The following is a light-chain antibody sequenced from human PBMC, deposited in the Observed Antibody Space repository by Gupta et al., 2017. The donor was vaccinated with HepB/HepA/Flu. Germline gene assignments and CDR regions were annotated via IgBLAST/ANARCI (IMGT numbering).Light chain of an antibody. CDR1: QSVSSSY. Sequence: GTLSLSPGERATLSCRASQSVSSSYLAWYQQKPGQAPRLLIYGASSRATGIPDRFSGSGSGTDFTLTISRLEPEDFAVYYCQQNGSSPRTFGQGTKLEIK. J-gene: IGKJ2*01. CDR3: QQNGSSPRT. V-gene: IGKV3-20*01. CDR2: GAS.